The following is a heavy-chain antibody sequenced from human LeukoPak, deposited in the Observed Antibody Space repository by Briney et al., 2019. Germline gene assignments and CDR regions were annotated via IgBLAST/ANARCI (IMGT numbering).Heavy chain of an antibody. J-gene: IGHJ5*02. D-gene: IGHD3-9*01. CDR2: IYYSGST. CDR1: GGSISSYY. V-gene: IGHV4-59*12. CDR3: ARDPRVDILTGYYMVDWFDP. Sequence: SETLSLTCTVSGGSISSYYWSWIRQPPGKGLEWIGSIYYSGSTYYNPSLKSRVTISVDTSKNQFSLKLSSVTAADTAVYYCARDPRVDILTGYYMVDWFDPWGQGTLVTVSS.